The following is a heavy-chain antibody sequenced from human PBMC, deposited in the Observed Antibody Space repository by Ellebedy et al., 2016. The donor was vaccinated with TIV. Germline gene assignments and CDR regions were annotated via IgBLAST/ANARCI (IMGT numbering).Heavy chain of an antibody. J-gene: IGHJ4*02. CDR2: ISPYNGNT. D-gene: IGHD3-22*01. CDR3: ATSEGYYDSSGQFDY. Sequence: AASVTVSCKASGYTFTSYGISWVRQAPGQGLEWMGWISPYNGNTNYAQTLQGRVTMTTDTSTSTAYMGLRRLRSEETAVYYCATSEGYYDSSGQFDYWGQGTLLTVSS. CDR1: GYTFTSYG. V-gene: IGHV1-18*01.